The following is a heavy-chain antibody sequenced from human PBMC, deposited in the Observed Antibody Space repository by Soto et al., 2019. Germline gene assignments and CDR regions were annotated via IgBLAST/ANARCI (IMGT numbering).Heavy chain of an antibody. CDR3: TRDSGFDM. D-gene: IGHD6-25*01. CDR1: GFNVSSNY. Sequence: EVQLVESGGGLIQPGGSLRLSCAASGFNVSSNYMCWIRQAPGKGLEWVSIISTGGNTHYADSVKGRFTISRDNSKNTVYLLMTRLSAEDAAMDYRTRDSGFDMWGQGTTVNVSS. J-gene: IGHJ3*02. V-gene: IGHV3-53*01. CDR2: ISTGGNT.